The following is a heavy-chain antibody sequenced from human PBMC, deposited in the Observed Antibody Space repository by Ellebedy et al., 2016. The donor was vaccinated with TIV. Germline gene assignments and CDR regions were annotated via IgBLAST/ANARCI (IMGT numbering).Heavy chain of an antibody. V-gene: IGHV4-31*03. Sequence: SETLSLXXTVSGGSISSGGYYWSWIRQHPGKGLEWIGYICYSGTTYYNPSLKSRVTISLDTSKDQFSLKLSSMTAADTAVYYCARETHPYYYMDVWGKGTTVSVSS. CDR1: GGSISSGGYY. CDR2: ICYSGTT. CDR3: ARETHPYYYMDV. J-gene: IGHJ6*03.